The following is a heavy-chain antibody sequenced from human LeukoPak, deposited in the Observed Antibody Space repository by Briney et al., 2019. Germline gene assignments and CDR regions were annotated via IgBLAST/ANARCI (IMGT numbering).Heavy chain of an antibody. CDR1: GYTFSNYG. CDR2: TSYNGNT. V-gene: IGHV1-18*04. J-gene: IGHJ5*02. Sequence: ASVRVSCKASGYTFSNYGISWVRQAPGLGLEWMGWTSYNGNTNYAQKFQDRVTMTTDTSTTTAYMELRSLESDDTAVYYCARLYYDILTGYYGNWFDPWGQGTLVTVSS. D-gene: IGHD3-9*01. CDR3: ARLYYDILTGYYGNWFDP.